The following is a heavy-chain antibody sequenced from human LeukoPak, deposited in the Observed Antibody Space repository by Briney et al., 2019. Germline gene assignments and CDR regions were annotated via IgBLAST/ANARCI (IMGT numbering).Heavy chain of an antibody. Sequence: SETLSLTCAVPGGSFSDYQWTWIRQSPGKGLEWIGDVSHSGSTTYNPSLKSRVTISVDTSKNQFSLKLSSVTAPDTAVYYCARREWLWFGDNHNRHFDYWGQGTLVTVSS. D-gene: IGHD3-10*01. J-gene: IGHJ4*02. CDR1: GGSFSDYQ. CDR2: VSHSGST. V-gene: IGHV4-34*01. CDR3: ARREWLWFGDNHNRHFDY.